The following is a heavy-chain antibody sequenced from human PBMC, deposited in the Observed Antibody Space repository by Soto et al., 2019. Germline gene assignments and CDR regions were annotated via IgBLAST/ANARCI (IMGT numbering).Heavy chain of an antibody. CDR1: GFTFTSSA. CDR3: AAVMERPWDAFDI. J-gene: IGHJ3*02. Sequence: ASVKVSCKASGFTFTSSAMQWVRQARGQRLEWIGWIVVGSGNTNYAQKFQERVTITRDMSTSTAYMELSSLRSEDTAVYYCAAVMERPWDAFDIRGQGTMVTVSS. CDR2: IVVGSGNT. D-gene: IGHD1-1*01. V-gene: IGHV1-58*02.